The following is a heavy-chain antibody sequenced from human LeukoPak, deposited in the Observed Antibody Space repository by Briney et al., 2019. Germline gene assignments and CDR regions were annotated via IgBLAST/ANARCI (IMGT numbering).Heavy chain of an antibody. Sequence: SETLSLTCTVSAGSIRNYYWSWIRQPPGQGLEWIGYVYYSGSTDYNPSLQSRVTISVDIPKKHFSLKLTSVTAADTAVYYCARGPLGFCTTSGCSTDAFDIWGQGKMVTVSS. D-gene: IGHD2-2*02. CDR3: ARGPLGFCTTSGCSTDAFDI. CDR1: AGSIRNYY. J-gene: IGHJ3*02. V-gene: IGHV4-59*01. CDR2: VYYSGST.